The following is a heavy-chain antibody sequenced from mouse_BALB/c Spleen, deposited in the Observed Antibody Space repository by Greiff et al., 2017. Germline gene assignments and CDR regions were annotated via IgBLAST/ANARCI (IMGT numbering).Heavy chain of an antibody. J-gene: IGHJ2*01. CDR2: IDPFNGGT. Sequence: EVQLQQSGPELMKPGASVKISCKASGYSFTSYYMHWVKQSHGKSLEWIGYIDPFNGGTSYNQKFKGKATLTVDKSSSTAYMHLSSLTSEDSAVYYCARGLRWGDYFDYWGQGTTLTVSS. D-gene: IGHD2-3*01. CDR1: GYSFTSYY. CDR3: ARGLRWGDYFDY. V-gene: IGHV1S135*01.